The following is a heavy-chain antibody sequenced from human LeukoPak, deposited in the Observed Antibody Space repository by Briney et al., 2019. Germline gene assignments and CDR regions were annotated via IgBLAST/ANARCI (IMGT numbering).Heavy chain of an antibody. CDR2: ISSSSSYI. CDR1: GFTSSSYS. J-gene: IGHJ6*02. CDR3: ARDKNYGMDV. Sequence: GGSLRLSCAASGFTSSSYSMNWVRQAPGKGLEWVSSISSSSSYIYYADSVKGRFTISRDNAKNPLYLQMNSLRAEDTAVYYCARDKNYGMDVWGQGTTVTVSS. V-gene: IGHV3-21*01.